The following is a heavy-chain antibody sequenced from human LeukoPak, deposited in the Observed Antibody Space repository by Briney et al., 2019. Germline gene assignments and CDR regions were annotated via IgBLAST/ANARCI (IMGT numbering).Heavy chain of an antibody. CDR2: INPNSGGT. J-gene: IGHJ4*02. CDR1: GYTFTGYY. Sequence: ASVKVSCKPSGYTFTGYYMHWVRQAPGQGLEWMGRINPNSGGTNYAQKFQGRVTMTRDTSISTAYMELSRLRSDDTAVYYCAIVSMGSTAAVGMVWGQGTLVTVSS. V-gene: IGHV1-2*06. CDR3: AIVSMGSTAAVGMV. D-gene: IGHD6-13*01.